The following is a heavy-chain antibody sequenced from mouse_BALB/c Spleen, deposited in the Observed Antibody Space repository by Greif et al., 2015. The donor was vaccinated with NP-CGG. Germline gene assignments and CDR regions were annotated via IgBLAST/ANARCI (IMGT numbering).Heavy chain of an antibody. J-gene: IGHJ4*01. CDR1: GFTFTDYY. D-gene: IGHD1-1*01. CDR2: IRNKANGYTT. CDR3: ACLPPTVVATRAMDY. V-gene: IGHV7-3*02. Sequence: EVQGVESGGGLVQPGGSLRLSCATSGFTFTDYYMSWVRQPPGKALEWLGFIRNKANGYTTEYSASVKGRFTISRDNSQSILYLQMNALRAEDSATYYCACLPPTVVATRAMDYWGQGTSVTVSS.